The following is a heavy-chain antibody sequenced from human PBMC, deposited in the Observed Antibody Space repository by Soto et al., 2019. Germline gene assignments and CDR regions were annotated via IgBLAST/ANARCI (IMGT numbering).Heavy chain of an antibody. V-gene: IGHV3-30*18. CDR2: ISYDGSNK. Sequence: GGSLRLSXAASGFTFGSYGMHWVRQAPGKGLEWVAVISYDGSNKYYADSVKGRFTISRDNSKNTLYLQMNSLRAEDTAVYYCAKPIYYYDSSGYYWGQGTLVTVSS. J-gene: IGHJ4*02. D-gene: IGHD3-22*01. CDR1: GFTFGSYG. CDR3: AKPIYYYDSSGYY.